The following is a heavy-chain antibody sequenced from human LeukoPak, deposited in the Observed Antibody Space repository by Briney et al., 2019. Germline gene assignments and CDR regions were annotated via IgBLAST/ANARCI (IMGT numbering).Heavy chain of an antibody. CDR3: ARDLTDCSGGSCYVAFDI. CDR1: GGSISSTGYY. J-gene: IGHJ3*02. V-gene: IGHV4-39*07. CDR2: IYYSGSI. Sequence: SETLSLTCTVSGGSISSTGYYWAWIRQPPGKGLEWIGSIYYSGSIYYNPSLKSRVTISVDTSKNQFSLKLSSVTAADTAVYYCARDLTDCSGGSCYVAFDIWGQGTMVTVSS. D-gene: IGHD2-15*01.